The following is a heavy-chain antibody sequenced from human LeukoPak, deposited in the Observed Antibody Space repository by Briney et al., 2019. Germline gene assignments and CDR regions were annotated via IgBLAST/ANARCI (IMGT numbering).Heavy chain of an antibody. CDR1: GFTLSSYA. CDR2: ISYDGSDK. V-gene: IGHV3-30*04. CDR3: ARVTNEKQLLWGWFAP. J-gene: IGHJ5*02. Sequence: PGGSLRLSCVASGFTLSSYAMHWVRQAPGKGLEWVAVISYDGSDKYYADSVKGRFIISRDNSKNTLYLRMNSLRPEDTALYYCARVTNEKQLLWGWFAPWGRGTLVTVSS. D-gene: IGHD3-22*01.